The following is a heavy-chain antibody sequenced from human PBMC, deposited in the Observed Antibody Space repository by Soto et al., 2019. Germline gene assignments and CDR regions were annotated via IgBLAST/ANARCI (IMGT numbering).Heavy chain of an antibody. Sequence: EVQLLESGGGLVQPGGSLRLSCAASGFTFSNYAMSWVRQAPGKGLEWVSTISGGGDSTYYADSVKGRFTISRDNSKKAVDRQVNSLRAEDTAAYYCAKRSLTPAAMKSPFDYWGQGTLVTVSS. D-gene: IGHD2-2*01. V-gene: IGHV3-23*01. CDR2: ISGGGDST. CDR3: AKRSLTPAAMKSPFDY. J-gene: IGHJ4*02. CDR1: GFTFSNYA.